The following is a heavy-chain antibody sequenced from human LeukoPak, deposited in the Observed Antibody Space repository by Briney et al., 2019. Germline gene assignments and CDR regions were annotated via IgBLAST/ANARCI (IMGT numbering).Heavy chain of an antibody. Sequence: GGSLRLSCAASGFTFSGSAMHWVRQASGKGLEGVGRIRSKANSYATAYAASVKRRFPISRDDSKTTAYLQMNSLKAEDTAVYYCTRRGSIAVAGMGDYWGQGTLVTVSS. CDR2: IRSKANSYAT. V-gene: IGHV3-73*01. J-gene: IGHJ4*02. CDR1: GFTFSGSA. D-gene: IGHD6-19*01. CDR3: TRRGSIAVAGMGDY.